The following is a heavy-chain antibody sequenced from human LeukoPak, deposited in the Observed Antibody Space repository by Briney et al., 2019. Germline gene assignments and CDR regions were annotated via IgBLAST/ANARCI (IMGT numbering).Heavy chain of an antibody. Sequence: GGSLRLSCAASGFTFSSYWMHWVRQAPGKGLVWVSRINSDGSTTDYADSVKGRFTISRDNAKNSLYLQMHSLRGDDTGVYYCAKGQTGLAYFDYWGLGTLVTVSS. D-gene: IGHD3-16*01. CDR2: INSDGSTT. CDR3: AKGQTGLAYFDY. CDR1: GFTFSSYW. J-gene: IGHJ4*02. V-gene: IGHV3-74*01.